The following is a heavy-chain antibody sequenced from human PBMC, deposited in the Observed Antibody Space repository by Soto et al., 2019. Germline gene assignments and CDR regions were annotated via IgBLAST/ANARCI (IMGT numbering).Heavy chain of an antibody. CDR2: SDGSSAYT. CDR3: ARAVGNYYGMDV. J-gene: IGHJ6*02. D-gene: IGHD1-26*01. V-gene: IGHV3-11*06. Sequence: QVQLVESGGGLVKPGWSLRRSCAASGFTFCDYYMKCIRQAPGKGLEWLSYSDGSSAYTNYADSGKGRFTISRDNAKNSLFLQLTSLRGEDTAVYYCARAVGNYYGMDVWGQWTTVTVSS. CDR1: GFTFCDYY.